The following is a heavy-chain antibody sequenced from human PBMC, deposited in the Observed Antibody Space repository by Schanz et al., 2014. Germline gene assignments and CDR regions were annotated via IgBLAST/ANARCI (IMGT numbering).Heavy chain of an antibody. Sequence: QVQLVQSGAEVKKPGSSVTVSCKASGDTLSSYGISWVRQAPGQGLEWMGRINPNNGGTDYAQKFQGRVTMTRDTSISTAYMELSRPTSDDTAVYYCARESVSRTRLFDPWGQGTLVTVSS. V-gene: IGHV1-2*02. CDR2: INPNNGGT. J-gene: IGHJ5*02. CDR3: ARESVSRTRLFDP. CDR1: GDTLSSYG. D-gene: IGHD3-3*01.